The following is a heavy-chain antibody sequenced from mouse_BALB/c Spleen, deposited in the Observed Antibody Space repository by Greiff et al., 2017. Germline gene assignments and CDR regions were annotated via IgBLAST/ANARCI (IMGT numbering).Heavy chain of an antibody. D-gene: IGHD2-10*02. CDR1: GYTFTSYW. CDR3: ALVWSYAMDY. V-gene: IGHV1S81*02. CDR2: INPSNGRT. J-gene: IGHJ4*01. Sequence: QVQLQQPGAELVKPGASVKLSCKASGYTFTSYWMHWVKQRPGQGLEWIGEINPSNGRTNYNEKFKSKATLTVDKSSSTAYMQLSSLTSEDSAVYYFALVWSYAMDYWGQGTSVTVSS.